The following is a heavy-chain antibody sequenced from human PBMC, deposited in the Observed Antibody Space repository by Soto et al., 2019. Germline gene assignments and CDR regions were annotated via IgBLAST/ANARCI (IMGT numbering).Heavy chain of an antibody. D-gene: IGHD3-3*01. CDR2: IRSKANNYAT. CDR1: GFTFSGSA. Sequence: EVQLVESGGGLVQPGGSLKLSCAASGFTFSGSAMHWVRQASGKGLEWVGRIRSKANNYATAYGASVKGRFTISRDDLKNTAYLQMNSLKTEDTAVYYCSRQASDFWSGKPQYYMDVWGKGTTVTVSS. J-gene: IGHJ6*03. V-gene: IGHV3-73*01. CDR3: SRQASDFWSGKPQYYMDV.